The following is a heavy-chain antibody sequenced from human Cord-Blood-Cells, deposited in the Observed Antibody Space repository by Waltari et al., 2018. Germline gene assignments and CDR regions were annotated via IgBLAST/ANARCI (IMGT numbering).Heavy chain of an antibody. Sequence: QVQLVQSGAEVQTPGASAKLSCKVPGYTLTQLSMHTLRSAPGKGLEWMGGVDPEDGETIYAQKFQGRVTMTEDTSTDTAYMELSSLRSEDTAVYYCATGLGVIGFWSGYFDYWGQGTLVTVSS. D-gene: IGHD3-3*01. CDR1: GYTLTQLS. CDR3: ATGLGVIGFWSGYFDY. V-gene: IGHV1-24*01. J-gene: IGHJ4*02. CDR2: VDPEDGET.